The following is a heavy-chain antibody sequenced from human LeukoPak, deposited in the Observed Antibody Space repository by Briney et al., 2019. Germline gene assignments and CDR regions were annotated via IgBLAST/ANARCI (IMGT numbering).Heavy chain of an antibody. V-gene: IGHV3-23*01. J-gene: IGHJ4*02. Sequence: GGSLRLSCAASGFTFTSYAMSWVRQAPGKGLEWVSAISGSGGRTNYADSVKGRFTISRDNSKNTLYLQMNSLRAEDTAVYYCAKRSGYSGYDSPFDYWGQGTLVTVSS. CDR1: GFTFTSYA. CDR3: AKRSGYSGYDSPFDY. CDR2: ISGSGGRT. D-gene: IGHD5-12*01.